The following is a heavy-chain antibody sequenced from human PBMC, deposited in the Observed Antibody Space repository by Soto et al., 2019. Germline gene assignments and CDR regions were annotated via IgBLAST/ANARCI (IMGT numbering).Heavy chain of an antibody. CDR1: GGSISSYY. D-gene: IGHD1-26*01. J-gene: IGHJ4*02. CDR2: IYYIGST. V-gene: IGHV4-59*01. Sequence: QVQLQESGPGLVKPSETLSLTCTVSGGSISSYYWSWIRQPPGKGLEWIGYIYYIGSTNYNHSIKSRVTISVDTSKNQFSLKLSSVSAADTAVYYCARGVGATTPFDYWGQGTLVTVSS. CDR3: ARGVGATTPFDY.